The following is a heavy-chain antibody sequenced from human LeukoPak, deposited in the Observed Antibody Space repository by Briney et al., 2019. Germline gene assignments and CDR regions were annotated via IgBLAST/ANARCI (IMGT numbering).Heavy chain of an antibody. CDR1: GFTFSTYS. V-gene: IGHV3-21*01. CDR2: ITSSSSDI. CDR3: ARDRLYYGEFEY. Sequence: GGSLRLSCAASGFTFSTYSMNWVRQVPGKGLEWVSSITSSSSDIFYADSVKGRFTISRDNAKNSLFLQMNSLRAEDTAVYYCARDRLYYGEFEYWGQGTLVTVSS. J-gene: IGHJ4*02. D-gene: IGHD4-17*01.